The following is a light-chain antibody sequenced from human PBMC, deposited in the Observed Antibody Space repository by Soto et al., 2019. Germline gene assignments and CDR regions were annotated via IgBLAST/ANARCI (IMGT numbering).Light chain of an antibody. V-gene: IGKV2-30*02. CDR3: MQGTHWPWT. Sequence: DVVMTQSPLSLPVTLGQPASISCRSSYSLIHSDGDTYLNWFQQRQGQSPGRPIYEVFNRDSGVPDRCSGSGSGTDCTLKISRVEAEDVGIYYCMQGTHWPWTFGQGTEVEIK. J-gene: IGKJ1*01. CDR1: YSLIHSDGDTY. CDR2: EVF.